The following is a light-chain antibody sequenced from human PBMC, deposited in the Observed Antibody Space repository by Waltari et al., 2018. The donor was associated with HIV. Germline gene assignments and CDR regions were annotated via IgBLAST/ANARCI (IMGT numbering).Light chain of an antibody. J-gene: IGLJ3*02. Sequence: QSALTQPASVSGSLGQSITISCIGSSSDIGTSNHVSWYQQYPDKAPLLLRRDVNTRHSGSPFRLSSSKSCKTATLTISVLQAEDEADYYCSSYITTGTILFGGGTKVTVL. V-gene: IGLV2-14*03. CDR2: DVN. CDR1: SSDIGTSNH. CDR3: SSYITTGTIL.